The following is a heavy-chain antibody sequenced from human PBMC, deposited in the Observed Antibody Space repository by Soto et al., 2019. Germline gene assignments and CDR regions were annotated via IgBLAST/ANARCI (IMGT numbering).Heavy chain of an antibody. D-gene: IGHD2-21*02. J-gene: IGHJ6*03. CDR3: ARSWGGVTSPLDYRDV. CDR1: GGTFSSEA. CDR2: IFPVLGIA. V-gene: IGHV1-69*02. Sequence: QVQLVQSGSEVKKPGSSVKVSCKASGGTFSSEAISWVRQAPGQGLEWMGRIFPVLGIADYAQRFQGRVTITADKSTSTDYMELRSLSSEDTAVYVCARSWGGVTSPLDYRDVWGKGTTVTVTS.